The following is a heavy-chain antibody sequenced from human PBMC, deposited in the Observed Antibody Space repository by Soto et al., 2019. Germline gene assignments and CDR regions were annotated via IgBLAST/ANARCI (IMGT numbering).Heavy chain of an antibody. CDR1: GYTFTSYA. Sequence: GAXVKVSCKASGYTFTSYAMHWVRQAPGQRLEWMGWINAGNGNTKYSQKFQGRVTITRDTSASTAYMELSSLRSEDTAVYYCSAVTSYYYYYMDVWGKGTTVTVSS. J-gene: IGHJ6*03. V-gene: IGHV1-3*01. D-gene: IGHD4-17*01. CDR2: INAGNGNT. CDR3: SAVTSYYYYYMDV.